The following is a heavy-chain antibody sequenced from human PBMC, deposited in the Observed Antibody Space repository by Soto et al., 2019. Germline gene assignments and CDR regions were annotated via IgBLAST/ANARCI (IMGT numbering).Heavy chain of an antibody. CDR2: IYYSGSI. CDR3: ARDQRFLDCLYFDS. V-gene: IGHV4-59*01. D-gene: IGHD3-3*01. J-gene: IGHJ4*02. CDR1: GGSISSYY. Sequence: SETLSLTCTVSGGSISSYYWSWIRQPPGKGLEWIGYIYYSGSINYNPSLKSRVTISVDTSKNQFSLKLSSVPAADTAVYYCARDQRFLDCLYFDSRGQGTLSTVSS.